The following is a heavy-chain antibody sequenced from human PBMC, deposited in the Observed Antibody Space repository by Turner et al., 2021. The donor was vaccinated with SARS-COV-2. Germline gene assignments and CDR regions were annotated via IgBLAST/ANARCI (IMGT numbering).Heavy chain of an antibody. Sequence: QVQRVQSRAEVKTPGASVKVSCKACGYTFTSYGISWVRQATGQGLEGMGWIGANDGNTNYAQKRQGRDTMTTDTTTTTAYMELRRLRSDDTAVYYCAGMDSSGYYYASSYSYALDVWGQGTTVTVSS. CDR2: IGANDGNT. V-gene: IGHV1-18*01. CDR1: GYTFTSYG. J-gene: IGHJ6*02. D-gene: IGHD3-22*01. CDR3: AGMDSSGYYYASSYSYALDV.